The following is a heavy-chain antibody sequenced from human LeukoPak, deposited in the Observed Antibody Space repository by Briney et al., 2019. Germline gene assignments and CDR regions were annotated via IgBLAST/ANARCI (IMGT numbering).Heavy chain of an antibody. CDR3: ARDMFEGYHDIWRAPMPKYNYHYGMDV. J-gene: IGHJ6*02. CDR1: GAMSSRSW. CDR2: IKQDGSER. Sequence: GGSLRLSCAASGAMSSRSWMNWVRQAPGKGLEWVANIKQDGSERYDVDSVRGRFTISRDNAKNSMYLQMNSLRDEDTAVYYCARDMFEGYHDIWRAPMPKYNYHYGMDVWGQGTTVIVSS. V-gene: IGHV3-7*01. D-gene: IGHD3-3*01.